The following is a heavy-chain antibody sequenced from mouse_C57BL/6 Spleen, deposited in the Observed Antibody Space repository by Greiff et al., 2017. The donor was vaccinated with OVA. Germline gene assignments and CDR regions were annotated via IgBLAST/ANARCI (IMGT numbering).Heavy chain of an antibody. CDR3: TRGLGYEWFAY. J-gene: IGHJ3*01. V-gene: IGHV1-15*01. D-gene: IGHD2-2*01. CDR1: GYTFTDYE. CDR2: IDPETGGT. Sequence: VKLQQSGAELVRPGASVTLSCKASGYTFTDYEMHWVKQTPVHGLEWIGAIDPETGGTAYNQKFKGKAILTADKSSSTAYMELRSLTSEDSAVYYCTRGLGYEWFAYWGQGTLVTVSA.